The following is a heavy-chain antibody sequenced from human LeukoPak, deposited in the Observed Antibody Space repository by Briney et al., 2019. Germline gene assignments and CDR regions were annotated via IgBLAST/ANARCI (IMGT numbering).Heavy chain of an antibody. CDR1: GGSFSGYH. J-gene: IGHJ4*02. CDR3: ARVERGYSSSWFDY. CDR2: INHSGST. Sequence: SSETLSLTCAVYGGSFSGYHWSWIRQPPGKGLEWIGEINHSGSTNYNPSLKSRLTISVDTSKNQFSLKLISVTAADTAVYYCARVERGYSSSWFDYWGQGTLVTVSS. D-gene: IGHD6-13*01. V-gene: IGHV4-34*01.